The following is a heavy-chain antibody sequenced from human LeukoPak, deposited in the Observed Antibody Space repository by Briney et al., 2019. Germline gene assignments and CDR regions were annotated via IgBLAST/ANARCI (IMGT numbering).Heavy chain of an antibody. CDR3: AKAFGIAVAGPPDY. CDR1: RFSFSSYA. D-gene: IGHD6-19*01. CDR2: ISWNSGNI. Sequence: GGSLRLSCAASRFSFSSYAMSWVRQAPGKGLEWASGISWNSGNIGYADSVKGRFTISRDNARNSLYLQMNSLRAEDTALYYCAKAFGIAVAGPPDYWGQGTLVTVSS. V-gene: IGHV3-9*01. J-gene: IGHJ4*02.